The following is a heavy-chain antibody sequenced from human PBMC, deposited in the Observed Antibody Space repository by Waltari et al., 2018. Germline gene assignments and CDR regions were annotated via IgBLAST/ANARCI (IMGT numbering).Heavy chain of an antibody. J-gene: IGHJ4*02. CDR2: ISGNSGSI. V-gene: IGHV3-9*01. Sequence: EVQLVESGGGLVQPGRSLRLSCGASGFTFDDYAMHWVRQCPGKGLELVAGISGNSGSIGYADSVKGRFTISRDNAKNSLYLQMNSLRAEDTALYYCAKDPYDILTGIDYWGQGTLVTVSS. CDR1: GFTFDDYA. D-gene: IGHD3-9*01. CDR3: AKDPYDILTGIDY.